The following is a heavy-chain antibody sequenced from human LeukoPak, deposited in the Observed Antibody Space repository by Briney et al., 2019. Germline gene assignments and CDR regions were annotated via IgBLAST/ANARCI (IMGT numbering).Heavy chain of an antibody. CDR3: ARDGGSRYCSSTSCLYHFDY. J-gene: IGHJ4*02. Sequence: PGGSLRLSCAASGFTFSSYWMSWVRQTPGKGLEWVANIKQDGSEKYYVDSVKGRFTISRDNAKNSLYLQMNSLRAEDTAVYYCARDGGSRYCSSTSCLYHFDYRGQGTLVTVSS. D-gene: IGHD2-2*01. V-gene: IGHV3-7*01. CDR2: IKQDGSEK. CDR1: GFTFSSYW.